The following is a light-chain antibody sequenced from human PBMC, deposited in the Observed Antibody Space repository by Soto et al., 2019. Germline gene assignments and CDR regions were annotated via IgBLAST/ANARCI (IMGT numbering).Light chain of an antibody. V-gene: IGKV3-20*01. Sequence: EIVLTQSPGTLSLSPGESGTLSCRASQSLGTNFLAWFQQKPGQAPRLLIYRASTRATGIPDRFSGSGSGTDFTLTINRLEPEDSAVYYCQHYGGSPRTFGQGTKVQIK. CDR2: RAS. CDR3: QHYGGSPRT. J-gene: IGKJ1*01. CDR1: QSLGTNF.